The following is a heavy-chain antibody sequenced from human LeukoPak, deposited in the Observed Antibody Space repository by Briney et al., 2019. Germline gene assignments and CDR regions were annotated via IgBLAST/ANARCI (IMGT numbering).Heavy chain of an antibody. CDR1: GGSFSGYY. CDR3: ARGSGSYPVIRGRVCFDY. Sequence: PSETLSLTCAVYGGSFSGYYWSWIRQPPGKGLEWIGEINHSGSTNYNPSLKSRVTISVDTSKNQFSLKLSSVTAADTAVYYCARGSGSYPVIRGRVCFDYWGQGTLVTVSS. J-gene: IGHJ4*02. V-gene: IGHV4-34*01. CDR2: INHSGST. D-gene: IGHD1-26*01.